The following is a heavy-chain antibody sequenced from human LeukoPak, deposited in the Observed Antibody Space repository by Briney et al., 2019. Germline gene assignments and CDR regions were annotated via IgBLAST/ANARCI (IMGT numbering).Heavy chain of an antibody. CDR1: GGSISSLY. CDR2: IYYTEST. CDR3: ARHRAYSSSSPFDY. D-gene: IGHD6-6*01. J-gene: IGHJ4*02. V-gene: IGHV4-59*08. Sequence: SETLSLTCSVSGGSISSLYWSWIRQPPGKGLEWIGYIYYTESTNYNPSLKSRVTMFVDMSKNQFSLRLSSVTAADTAVYYCARHRAYSSSSPFDYWGQGTLVTVSS.